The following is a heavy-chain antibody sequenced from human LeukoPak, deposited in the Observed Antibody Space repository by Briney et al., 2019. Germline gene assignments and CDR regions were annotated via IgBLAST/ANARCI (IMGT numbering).Heavy chain of an antibody. Sequence: GGSLRLSCAASGFTFSSYSMNWVRQAPGKGLEWVSSISSSSSYIYYADSVKGRFTISRDNAKNSLYLQMNSLRAEDTAVYYXARXCSXXXCSSAFVLRDAFDIWGQGTMVTVSS. J-gene: IGHJ3*02. CDR3: ARXCSXXXCSSAFVLRDAFDI. CDR2: ISSSSSYI. V-gene: IGHV3-21*01. CDR1: GFTFSSYS. D-gene: IGHD2-15*01.